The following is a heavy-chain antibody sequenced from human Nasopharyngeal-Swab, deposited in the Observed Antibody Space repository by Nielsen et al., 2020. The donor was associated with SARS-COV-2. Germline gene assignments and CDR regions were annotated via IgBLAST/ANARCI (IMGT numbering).Heavy chain of an antibody. V-gene: IGHV4-39*06. CDR2: IYYSGST. CDR3: ARAHRITIFGVVSNFDY. CDR1: GGSISSSSYY. J-gene: IGHJ4*02. Sequence: GSLRLSCTVSGGSISSSSYYWGWIRQPPGKGLEWIGSIYYSGSTYYNPSLKSRVTISVDTSKNQFPLKLSSVTAADTAVYYCARAHRITIFGVVSNFDYWGQGTLVTVSS. D-gene: IGHD3-3*01.